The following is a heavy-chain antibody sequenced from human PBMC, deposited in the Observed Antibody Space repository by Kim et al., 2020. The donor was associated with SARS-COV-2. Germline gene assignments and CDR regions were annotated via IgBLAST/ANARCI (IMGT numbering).Heavy chain of an antibody. J-gene: IGHJ4*02. V-gene: IGHV3-15*01. CDR3: TTLVPAAISCYFDY. D-gene: IGHD2-2*01. Sequence: AAPVKGRFTISRDDSKHTLYLQMNSLKTEDTAVDYCTTLVPAAISCYFDYWGQGTLVTVSS.